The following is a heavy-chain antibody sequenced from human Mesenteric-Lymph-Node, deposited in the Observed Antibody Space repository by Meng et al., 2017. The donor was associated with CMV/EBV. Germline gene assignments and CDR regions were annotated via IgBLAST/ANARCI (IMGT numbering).Heavy chain of an antibody. V-gene: IGHV4-34*01. D-gene: IGHD2-2*02. Sequence: SETLSLTCTVSGGSISSYYWSWIRQPPGKGLEWIGEINHSGSTNYNPSLKSRVTMSVDTSKNQFSLKLTSATAADTAVYYCARDAYCSSDSCYMFYFDSWGQGNVVTVSS. CDR2: INHSGST. CDR1: GGSISSYY. J-gene: IGHJ4*02. CDR3: ARDAYCSSDSCYMFYFDS.